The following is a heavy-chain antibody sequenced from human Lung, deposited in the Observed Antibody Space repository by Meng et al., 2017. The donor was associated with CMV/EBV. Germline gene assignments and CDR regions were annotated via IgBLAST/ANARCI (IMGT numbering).Heavy chain of an antibody. J-gene: IGHJ4*02. CDR3: VRDVKYSGYDPCYFDN. D-gene: IGHD5-12*01. Sequence: GGSXRLXCVASGFTFSGYSMNWVRQAPGQGLEWLSSISRSSSHIYYADSVKGRFTISRDNANNSLYLQMNSLRAEDSAVYYCVRDVKYSGYDPCYFDNWGQGXLVTVSS. CDR2: ISRSSSHI. CDR1: GFTFSGYS. V-gene: IGHV3-21*01.